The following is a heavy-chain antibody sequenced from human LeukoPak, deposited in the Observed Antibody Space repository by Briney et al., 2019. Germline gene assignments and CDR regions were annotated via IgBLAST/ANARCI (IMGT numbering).Heavy chain of an antibody. CDR2: IIPIFGTA. Sequence: GASVKVSCKASGGTFSSYAISWVRQAPGQGLEWMGGIIPIFGTANYAQKFQGRVTITADKSTSTAYMELSSLRSEDTAVYYRARDEDGYDYFYWGQGTLVTVSS. CDR3: ARDEDGYDYFY. D-gene: IGHD5-12*01. CDR1: GGTFSSYA. J-gene: IGHJ4*02. V-gene: IGHV1-69*06.